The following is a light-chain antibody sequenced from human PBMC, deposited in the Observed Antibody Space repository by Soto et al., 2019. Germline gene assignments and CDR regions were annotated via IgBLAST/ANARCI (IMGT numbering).Light chain of an antibody. CDR2: DAS. J-gene: IGKJ3*01. Sequence: DLQMTQSPSSLSASVGDRVTITCQASQDISNYLNWYQQKPGKAPKLLIYDASNLETGVPSRFSGSGSGTDFTFTISSLQAEDIATYYCQQHDNLPLFTFGPGTKVDIK. CDR1: QDISNY. V-gene: IGKV1-33*01. CDR3: QQHDNLPLFT.